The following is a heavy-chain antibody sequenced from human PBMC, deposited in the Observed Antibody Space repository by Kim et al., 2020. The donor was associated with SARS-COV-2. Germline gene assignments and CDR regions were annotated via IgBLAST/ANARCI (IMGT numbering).Heavy chain of an antibody. J-gene: IGHJ3*02. CDR1: GGTFSSYA. CDR3: ASSSGNITMVRGVIIGAFDI. V-gene: IGHV1-69*13. D-gene: IGHD3-10*01. Sequence: SVKVSCKASGGTFSSYAISWVRQAPGQGLEWMGGIIPIFGTANYAQKFQGRVTITADESTSTAYMELSSLRSEDTAVYYCASSSGNITMVRGVIIGAFDIWGQGTMVTVSS. CDR2: IIPIFGTA.